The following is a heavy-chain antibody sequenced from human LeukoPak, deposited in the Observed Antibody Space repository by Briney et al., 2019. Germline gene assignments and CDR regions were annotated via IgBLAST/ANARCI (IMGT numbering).Heavy chain of an antibody. CDR1: GYTFTGYY. D-gene: IGHD2-21*02. CDR3: ARVRDSYYYFDY. V-gene: IGHV1-2*02. Sequence: ASVKVSCKASGYTFTGYYIHWVRQAPGQGLEWMGLIKPNSGDTKYAQKFQGRVTMTRDTSISTAYMELSRLRSDDTAVYYCARVRDSYYYFDYWGQGTLVTVSS. J-gene: IGHJ4*02. CDR2: IKPNSGDT.